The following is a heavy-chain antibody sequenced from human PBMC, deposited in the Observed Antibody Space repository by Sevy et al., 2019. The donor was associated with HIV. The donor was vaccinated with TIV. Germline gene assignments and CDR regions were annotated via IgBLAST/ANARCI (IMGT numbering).Heavy chain of an antibody. CDR1: GFTFSSYE. V-gene: IGHV3-48*03. D-gene: IGHD4-17*01. CDR2: ITNSGSTI. J-gene: IGHJ4*02. CDR3: ARDLPPSATTVAHFDY. Sequence: GWSLRLSCTASGFTFSSYEMNWVRQAPGKGLEWVSYITNSGSTIYYSDSVKGRFTISRDNARNSLYLQMNSLRAEDTAFYYCARDLPPSATTVAHFDYWGRGTLVTVSS.